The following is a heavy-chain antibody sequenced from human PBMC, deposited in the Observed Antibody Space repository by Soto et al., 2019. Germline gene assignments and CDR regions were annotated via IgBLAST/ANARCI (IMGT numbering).Heavy chain of an antibody. J-gene: IGHJ4*02. CDR1: GFTFSSYA. CDR3: ANPGAIVVVVAALTW. D-gene: IGHD2-15*01. V-gene: IGHV3-23*01. Sequence: GGSLRLSCAASGFTFSSYAMSWVRQAPGKGLEWVSAISGSGGSTYYADSVKGRFTISRDNSKNTLYLQMNSLRAEDTAVYYCANPGAIVVVVAALTWWGQGTLVTVSS. CDR2: ISGSGGST.